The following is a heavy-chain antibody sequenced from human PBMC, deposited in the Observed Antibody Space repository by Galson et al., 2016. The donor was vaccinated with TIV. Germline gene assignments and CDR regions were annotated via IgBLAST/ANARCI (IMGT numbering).Heavy chain of an antibody. CDR3: ATEYYLASGTDPLVGYKGMDV. V-gene: IGHV3-15*01. J-gene: IGHJ6*02. CDR2: SRSNTDGGTT. D-gene: IGHD3-10*01. Sequence: SLRLSCAASGFTFSNARMNWVRQAPGKGLEWVGRSRSNTDGGTTEYAAPVKGRFIVSRGDSRNTLFLDMNSLKTDDTALYFCATEYYLASGTDPLVGYKGMDVWGQGTTVTVSS. CDR1: GFTFSNAR.